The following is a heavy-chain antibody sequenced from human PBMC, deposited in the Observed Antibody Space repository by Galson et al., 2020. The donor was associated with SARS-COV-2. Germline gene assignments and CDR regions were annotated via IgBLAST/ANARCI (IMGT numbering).Heavy chain of an antibody. Sequence: KIGASLKISCKGSGYSFTSYWIGWVRQMPGKGLEWMGIIYPGDSDTRYSPSFQGQVTISADKSISTAYLQWSSLKASDTAMYYCARNRVAYCGGDCYSFVYWGQGTLVTVSS. D-gene: IGHD2-21*02. CDR2: IYPGDSDT. CDR3: ARNRVAYCGGDCYSFVY. J-gene: IGHJ4*02. V-gene: IGHV5-51*01. CDR1: GYSFTSYW.